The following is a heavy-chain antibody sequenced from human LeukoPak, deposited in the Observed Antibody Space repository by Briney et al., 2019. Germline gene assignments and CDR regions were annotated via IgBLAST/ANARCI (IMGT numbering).Heavy chain of an antibody. D-gene: IGHD3-10*01. V-gene: IGHV3-74*01. J-gene: IGHJ6*02. CDR1: GFTFSSYW. Sequence: GGSLRLSCAASGFTFSSYWMHWVRQAPGKGLVWVSRINSDGSSTSYADSVKGRFTISRDNAKNTLYLQMNSLRAEDTAVYYCARDSKPVWLGESDGMDVWGQGTTVTVSS. CDR3: ARDSKPVWLGESDGMDV. CDR2: INSDGSST.